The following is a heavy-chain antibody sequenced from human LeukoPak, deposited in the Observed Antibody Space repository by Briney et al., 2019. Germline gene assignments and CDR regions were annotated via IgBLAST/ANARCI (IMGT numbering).Heavy chain of an antibody. CDR2: ISYDGSNK. V-gene: IGHV3-30*18. CDR1: GFTFSSYG. CDR3: VKDTGSRGDYYYGIDV. Sequence: GGSLRLSCAASGFTFSSYGMHWVRQAPGKGLEWVAVISYDGSNKYYADSVKGRFTISRDNSKNTRYLQMNSLRAEDTAVYYCVKDTGSRGDYYYGIDVWGQGTTVSVSS. D-gene: IGHD3-16*01. J-gene: IGHJ6*02.